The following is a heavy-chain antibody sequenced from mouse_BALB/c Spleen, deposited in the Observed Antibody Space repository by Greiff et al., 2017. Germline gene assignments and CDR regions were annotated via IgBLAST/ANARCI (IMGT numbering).Heavy chain of an antibody. CDR3: ARGSLAGMDY. J-gene: IGHJ4*01. D-gene: IGHD1-1*01. CDR1: GFTFSSYA. Sequence: EVKLMESGGGLVKPGGSLKLSCAASGFTFSSYAMSWVRQSPEKRLEWVAEISSGGSYTYYPDTVTGRFTISRDNAKNTLYLEMSSLRSEDTAMYYCARGSLAGMDYWGQGTSVTVSS. CDR2: ISSGGSYT. V-gene: IGHV5-9-4*01.